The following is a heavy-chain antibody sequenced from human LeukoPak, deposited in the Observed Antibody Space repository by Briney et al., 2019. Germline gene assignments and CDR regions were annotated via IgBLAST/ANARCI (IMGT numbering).Heavy chain of an antibody. Sequence: SETLSLTCTVSGGSISSRNYYWGWIRQPPGKGLEWIGSLYYGGNTYYNPSLKSRVAISIDTSKNQFSLQLTSVTATDTAVYSCVRHYSSSCLETFEYWGQGTLVTVSS. CDR1: GGSISSRNYY. D-gene: IGHD6-6*01. CDR3: VRHYSSSCLETFEY. V-gene: IGHV4-39*01. CDR2: LYYGGNT. J-gene: IGHJ4*02.